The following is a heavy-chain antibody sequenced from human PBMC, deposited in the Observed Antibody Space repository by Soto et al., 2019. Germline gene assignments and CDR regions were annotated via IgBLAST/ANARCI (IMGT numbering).Heavy chain of an antibody. D-gene: IGHD3-9*01. V-gene: IGHV1-69*13. J-gene: IGHJ6*02. CDR3: ASRRPSYDILTGYPVPNYGMDV. CDR1: GGTFSSYA. CDR2: IIPIFGTA. Sequence: SVKVSCKASGGTFSSYAISWVRQAPGQGLEWMGGIIPIFGTANYAQKFQGRVTITADESTSTAYMELSSLRSEDTAVYYCASRRPSYDILTGYPVPNYGMDVWGQGTTVTVSS.